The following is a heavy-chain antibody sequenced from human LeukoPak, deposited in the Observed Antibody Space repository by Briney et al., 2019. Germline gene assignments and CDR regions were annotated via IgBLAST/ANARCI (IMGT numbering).Heavy chain of an antibody. D-gene: IGHD2-15*01. CDR3: ARDTLHGGYYYYMDV. CDR2: IKQAGSEK. CDR1: GFTFSSYW. V-gene: IGHV3-7*01. Sequence: GGSLRLSCAPSGFTFSSYWMSWVRQAPGKGLERVANIKQAGSEKYYVDSVKGRFTISRDNAKNSLYLQMNSLRAEDTAVYYCARDTLHGGYYYYMDVWGKGTTVTVSS. J-gene: IGHJ6*03.